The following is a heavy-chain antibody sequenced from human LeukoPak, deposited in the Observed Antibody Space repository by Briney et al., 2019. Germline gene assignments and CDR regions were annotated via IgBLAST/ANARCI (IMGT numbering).Heavy chain of an antibody. D-gene: IGHD1-26*01. V-gene: IGHV1-18*01. CDR3: AREEATAAFDI. Sequence: ASVKVSCKASGYTSTSYDISWVRQAPGQGLEWMEWISAFNGNTNYAQKLQGRVTMTTDTSTSTAYMELRSLRFDDTAVYYCAREEATAAFDIWSQGTMVTVSS. CDR1: GYTSTSYD. J-gene: IGHJ3*02. CDR2: ISAFNGNT.